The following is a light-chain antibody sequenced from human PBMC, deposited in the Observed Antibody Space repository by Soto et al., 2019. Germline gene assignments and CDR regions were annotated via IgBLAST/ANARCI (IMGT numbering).Light chain of an antibody. CDR1: QSIGIW. CDR3: QQYNDYSWT. J-gene: IGKJ1*01. V-gene: IGKV1-5*03. CDR2: KAS. Sequence: IQMTQSPSTLSASVGDRVAITCRASQSIGIWLAWYQQKPGEAPRFLIYKASSLESGVPSRFSGSGYGTEFTLTISSLQPDDFATYYCQQYNDYSWTFGQGTKVEIK.